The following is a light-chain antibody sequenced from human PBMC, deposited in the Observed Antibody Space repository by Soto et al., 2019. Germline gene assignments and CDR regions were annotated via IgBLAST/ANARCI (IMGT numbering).Light chain of an antibody. CDR2: GAS. Sequence: PAPRPVSPCERPTFXYLASQSVNIKLAWCQQKPGQAPRLVIYGASTRATGIPARFSGSGTQTAAYVVGLSSQPADFAVYSCSQPTATLPPFGGGTKVDIK. V-gene: IGKV3-15*01. CDR1: QSVNIK. J-gene: IGKJ4*01. CDR3: SQPTATLPP.